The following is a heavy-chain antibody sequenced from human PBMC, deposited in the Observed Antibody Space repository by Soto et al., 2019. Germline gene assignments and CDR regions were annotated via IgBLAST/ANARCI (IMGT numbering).Heavy chain of an antibody. Sequence: QLQLQESGPGLVKPSETLSLTCTVSGGSISSSSYYWGWIRQPPGKGLEWIGRIYYSGSTYYNPSLKSRVTISVDTPKNPFSLTLSSVTAADAAVYYCARGDYDGAYYYYGMDVWGRGTTVTVSS. V-gene: IGHV4-39*01. CDR2: IYYSGST. CDR3: ARGDYDGAYYYYGMDV. CDR1: GGSISSSSYY. J-gene: IGHJ6*02. D-gene: IGHD4-17*01.